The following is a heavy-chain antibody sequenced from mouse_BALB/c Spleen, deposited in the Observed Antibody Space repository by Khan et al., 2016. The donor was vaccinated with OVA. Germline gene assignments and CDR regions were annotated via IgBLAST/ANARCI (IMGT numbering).Heavy chain of an antibody. CDR2: INPTSGYT. CDR1: GYTFTSYW. V-gene: IGHV1-7*01. J-gene: IGHJ2*01. Sequence: QMQLEESGAELAKPGASVKMSCKASGYTFTSYWMHWIKQRPGQGLEWIGYINPTSGYTDYNQKFKDKATLTEDKSSSTAYMQLSSLTSDDSAVYYCARDRIDYWGQGTTLTVSS. CDR3: ARDRIDY.